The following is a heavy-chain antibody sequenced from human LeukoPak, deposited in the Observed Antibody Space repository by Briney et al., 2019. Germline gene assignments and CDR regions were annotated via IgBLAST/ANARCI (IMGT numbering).Heavy chain of an antibody. CDR2: MSGSDGNT. Sequence: GGSLRLSCAASGFTFSDYAMGWVRQAPGKGPEWVSAMSGSDGNTHYTDSVKGRFTISRDNSKNTLYLQMNSLRAEDTAVYYCAKLALGTTGTLFDYWGQGTLVTVSS. CDR3: AKLALGTTGTLFDY. CDR1: GFTFSDYA. J-gene: IGHJ4*02. V-gene: IGHV3-23*01. D-gene: IGHD1-7*01.